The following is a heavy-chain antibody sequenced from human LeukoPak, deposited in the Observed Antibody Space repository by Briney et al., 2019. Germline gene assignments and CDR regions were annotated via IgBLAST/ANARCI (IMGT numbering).Heavy chain of an antibody. CDR3: AREDYYGSGSSTDY. V-gene: IGHV4-59*01. CDR1: GGSIGSYY. CDR2: IYYSGST. Sequence: SETLSLTCIVSGGSIGSYYWSWIRQPPGKGLEWIGYIYYSGSTNYNPSLKSRVTISVDTSKNQFSLKLSSVTAADTAVYYCAREDYYGSGSSTDYRGQGTLVTVSS. J-gene: IGHJ4*02. D-gene: IGHD3-10*01.